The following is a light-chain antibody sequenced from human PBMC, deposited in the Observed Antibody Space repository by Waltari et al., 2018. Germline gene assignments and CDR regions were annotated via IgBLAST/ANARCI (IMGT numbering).Light chain of an antibody. V-gene: IGLV2-14*01. CDR2: EVS. CDR3: CSYAREGTPLWV. Sequence: QSALTQPAPVSGSPGQSITLPCTGTRRDIGNYNYVSWHQQHPGRAPKLIIYEVSNTPSGVSNRFSAFNAGNTASLTISGLQADDEAAYYCCSYAREGTPLWVFGGGTKLTVL. CDR1: RRDIGNYNY. J-gene: IGLJ3*02.